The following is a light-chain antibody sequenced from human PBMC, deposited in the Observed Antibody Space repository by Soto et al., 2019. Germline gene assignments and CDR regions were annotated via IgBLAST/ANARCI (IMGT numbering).Light chain of an antibody. J-gene: IGKJ3*01. CDR3: QKYNSAPRT. V-gene: IGKV1-27*01. CDR2: AAS. CDR1: QDISNY. Sequence: DIQMTQSPSSLSASAGDRVTITCRASQDISNYLAWYQQKPWKVPQLLIYAASTLQAGVPSRFSGSGSGTDFTLTISSLQPEDVATYFCQKYNSAPRTFGPGTKMDIK.